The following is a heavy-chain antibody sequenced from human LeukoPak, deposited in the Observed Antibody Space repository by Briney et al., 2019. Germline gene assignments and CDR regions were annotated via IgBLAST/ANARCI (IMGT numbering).Heavy chain of an antibody. Sequence: PSETLSLTCTVSGGSFSSSSYYWGWIRQPPGTGLEWIGSMYYSGSTYYNASLRSRVTISVDTSKNQFSLKLSSVTAADTAVYYCARHFDRDGYKSNAFDIWGQGTMVTVSS. V-gene: IGHV4-39*01. J-gene: IGHJ3*02. CDR1: GGSFSSSSYY. D-gene: IGHD5-24*01. CDR3: ARHFDRDGYKSNAFDI. CDR2: MYYSGST.